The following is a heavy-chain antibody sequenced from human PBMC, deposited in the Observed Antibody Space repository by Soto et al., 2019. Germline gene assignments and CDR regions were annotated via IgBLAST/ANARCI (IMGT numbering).Heavy chain of an antibody. J-gene: IGHJ4*02. D-gene: IGHD3-3*01. Sequence: PSETLSLTCTVSGGSISSGGYYWSWIRQHPGKGLEWIGYIYYSGSTYYNPSLKSRVAISVDTSKNQFSLKLRSVTAADTAVYYCVRNVFGSATTSFDYWGPGSLVTVSS. CDR2: IYYSGST. CDR1: GGSISSGGYY. CDR3: VRNVFGSATTSFDY. V-gene: IGHV4-31*03.